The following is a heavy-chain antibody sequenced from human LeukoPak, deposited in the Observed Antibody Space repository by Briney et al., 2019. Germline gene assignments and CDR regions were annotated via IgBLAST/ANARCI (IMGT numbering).Heavy chain of an antibody. CDR3: ARGRIPAHTYYYDSSGYRRFFDY. D-gene: IGHD3-22*01. V-gene: IGHV4-59*12. J-gene: IGHJ4*02. CDR2: IYYSGST. CDR1: GGSISSYY. Sequence: SETLSLTCTVSGGSISSYYWSWIRQPPGKGLEWIGYIYYSGSTNYNPSLKSRVTISVDTSKNQFSLKLSSVTAADTAVYYCARGRIPAHTYYYDSSGYRRFFDYWGQGTLVTVSS.